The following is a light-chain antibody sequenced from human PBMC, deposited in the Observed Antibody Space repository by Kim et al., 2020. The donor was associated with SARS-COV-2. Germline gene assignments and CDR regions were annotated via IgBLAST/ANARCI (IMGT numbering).Light chain of an antibody. CDR1: LSFSIN. CDR3: QQYNNWPLT. V-gene: IGKV3-15*01. J-gene: IGKJ4*01. CDR2: GAS. Sequence: VSPVERASLSCTASLSFSINLAWCQQKPCQAPRLLIYGASTRAPGSPARFSGSGSGTEFTLTLSSLQSEDFAVYYCQQYNNWPLTFGGGTKVDIK.